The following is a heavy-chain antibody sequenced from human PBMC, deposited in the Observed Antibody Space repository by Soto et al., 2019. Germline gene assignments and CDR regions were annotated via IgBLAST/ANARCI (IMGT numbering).Heavy chain of an antibody. CDR2: IIPIFGTA. CDR3: ARGLYGSGSYYKDSYSYGMDV. CDR1: GGTFSSYA. V-gene: IGHV1-69*13. D-gene: IGHD3-10*01. Sequence: GASVKVSCKASGGTFSSYAISWVRQAPGQGLEWMGGIIPIFGTANYAQKFQGRVTITADESTSTAYMELSSLRSEDTAVYYCARGLYGSGSYYKDSYSYGMDVWGQGTTVPVSS. J-gene: IGHJ6*02.